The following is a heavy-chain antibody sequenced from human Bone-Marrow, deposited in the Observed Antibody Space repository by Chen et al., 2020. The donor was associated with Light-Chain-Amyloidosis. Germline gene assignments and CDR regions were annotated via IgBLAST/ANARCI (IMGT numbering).Heavy chain of an antibody. CDR2: INQDGSGQ. CDR3: ARDAYCCSGTCTNWYFDL. V-gene: IGHV3-7*01. CDR1: GFTLSTYW. J-gene: IGHJ2*01. D-gene: IGHD3-10*02. Sequence: EVQLVESGGGLVQPGGSLRLSCAASGFTLSTYWMSWVRQAPGKGLEWVANINQDGSGQYYLPSVQGRFTISRDNAKNSLYLQMDGLRAEDTAVYYCARDAYCCSGTCTNWYFDLWGRGTLVTVSS.